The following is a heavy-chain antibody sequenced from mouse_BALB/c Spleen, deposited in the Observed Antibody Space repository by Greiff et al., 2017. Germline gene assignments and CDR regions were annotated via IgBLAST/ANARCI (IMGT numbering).Heavy chain of an antibody. CDR2: IDPANGNT. J-gene: IGHJ2*01. V-gene: IGHV14-3*02. CDR1: GFNIKDTY. CDR3: ARGGNYDYFDY. D-gene: IGHD2-1*01. Sequence: EVQRVESGAELVKPGASVKLSCTASGFNIKDTYMHWVKQRPEQGLEWIGRIDPANGNTKYDPKFQGKATITADTSSNTAYLQLSSLTSEDTAVYYCARGGNYDYFDYWGQGTTLTVSS.